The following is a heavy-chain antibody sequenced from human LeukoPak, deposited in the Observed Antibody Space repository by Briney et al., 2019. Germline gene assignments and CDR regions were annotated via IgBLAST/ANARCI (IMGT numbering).Heavy chain of an antibody. CDR2: ISGSGGST. CDR1: GFTFSSYA. V-gene: IGHV3-23*01. CDR3: AGPGAYYDSSGYQN. D-gene: IGHD3-22*01. Sequence: GGSLRLSCAASGFTFSSYAMGWVRQAPGKGLEWVSAISGSGGSTYYADSVEGRFAISRDNSKNTLYLQMNSLRAEDTAVYYCAGPGAYYDSSGYQNWGQGTLVTVSS. J-gene: IGHJ4*02.